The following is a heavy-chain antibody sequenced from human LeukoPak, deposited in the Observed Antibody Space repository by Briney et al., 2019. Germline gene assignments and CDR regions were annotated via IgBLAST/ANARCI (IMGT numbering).Heavy chain of an antibody. Sequence: ASVRVSCKASGYTFTSYYMHWVRQAPGQGLEWMGIINPSGGSTSYAQKFQGRVTMTRDTSTSTVYMELSSLRSEDTAVYYCARDQGDSSGWYPSSFWGQGTLVTVSS. CDR3: ARDQGDSSGWYPSSF. D-gene: IGHD6-19*01. J-gene: IGHJ4*02. CDR1: GYTFTSYY. V-gene: IGHV1-46*01. CDR2: INPSGGST.